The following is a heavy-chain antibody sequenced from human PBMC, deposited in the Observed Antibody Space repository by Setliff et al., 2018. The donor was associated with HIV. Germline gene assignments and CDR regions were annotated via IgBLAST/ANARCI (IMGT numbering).Heavy chain of an antibody. D-gene: IGHD3-16*01. V-gene: IGHV1-18*01. CDR2: ISANNGNT. CDR3: ARAFGPLD. J-gene: IGHJ4*02. CDR1: GYTFTSYG. Sequence: GASVKVSCKASGYTFTSYGINWVRQAPGQGLQWMGWISANNGNTNYAQNLQGRVTMTTDTSTNTAYMELRSLRSDDTAVYYCARAFGPLDWGQGTLVTVSS.